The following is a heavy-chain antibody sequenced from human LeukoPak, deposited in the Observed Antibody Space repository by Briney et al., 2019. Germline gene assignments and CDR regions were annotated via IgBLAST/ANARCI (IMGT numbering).Heavy chain of an antibody. CDR3: ARDRELRYFDWLLDTYYFDY. CDR2: ISAYNGNT. D-gene: IGHD3-9*01. Sequence: ASVKDSCKASGYTFTCYGISWVRQAPGQGLEWMGWISAYNGNTNYAQKLQGRVTMTTDTSTSTAYMELRSLRSDDTAVYYCARDRELRYFDWLLDTYYFDYWGQGTLVTVSS. CDR1: GYTFTCYG. J-gene: IGHJ4*02. V-gene: IGHV1-18*01.